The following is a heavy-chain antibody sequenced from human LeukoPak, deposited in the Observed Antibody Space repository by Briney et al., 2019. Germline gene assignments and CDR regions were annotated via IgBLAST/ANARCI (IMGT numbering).Heavy chain of an antibody. CDR2: ISSSSSYI. CDR3: AKVLSYSGYDSCDY. V-gene: IGHV3-21*01. D-gene: IGHD5-12*01. Sequence: GGSLRLSCAASGFTFSSYSMNWVRQAPGKGLEWVSSISSSSSYIYYADSVKGRFTISRDNSKNTLYLQMNSLRAEDTAVYYCAKVLSYSGYDSCDYWGQGTLVTVSS. CDR1: GFTFSSYS. J-gene: IGHJ4*02.